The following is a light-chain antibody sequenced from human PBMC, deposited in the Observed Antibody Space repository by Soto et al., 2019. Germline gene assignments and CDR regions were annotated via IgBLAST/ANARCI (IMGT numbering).Light chain of an antibody. Sequence: EIVMTQSPATLSLSPGERATLSCRASQSVSSNLAWYQQKPGLAPRLLIYGASTRATGIPARFSGSGSGTEFTLTISSLQSEDFAVYYCQQYNNWPSWTFGQGTKVDIK. J-gene: IGKJ1*01. V-gene: IGKV3-15*01. CDR3: QQYNNWPSWT. CDR2: GAS. CDR1: QSVSSN.